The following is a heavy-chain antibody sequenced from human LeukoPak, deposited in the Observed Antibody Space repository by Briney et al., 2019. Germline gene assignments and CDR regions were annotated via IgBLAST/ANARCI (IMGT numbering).Heavy chain of an antibody. CDR3: ARVLYYYASVSYNYYMDV. CDR1: GFIVTGNY. Sequence: GGPLRLSCAVSGFIVTGNYMTWVRLAPGKGLEWVSTIYSGGTTFYTDSVRGRFTISRDNSKNTLYLQMNSLRVEDAAIYYCARVLYYYASVSYNYYMDVWGKGTTVTISS. V-gene: IGHV3-53*01. CDR2: IYSGGTT. D-gene: IGHD3-10*01. J-gene: IGHJ6*03.